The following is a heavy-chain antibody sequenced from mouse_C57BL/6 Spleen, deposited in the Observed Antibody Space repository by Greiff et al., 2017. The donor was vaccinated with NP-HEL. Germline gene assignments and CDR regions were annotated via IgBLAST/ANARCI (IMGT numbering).Heavy chain of an antibody. CDR2: IYPGSGST. CDR3: ARGGGYYVDDY. CDR1: GYTFTSYW. V-gene: IGHV1-55*01. J-gene: IGHJ2*01. D-gene: IGHD2-3*01. Sequence: QVQLKQPGAELVKPGASVKMSCKASGYTFTSYWITWVKQRPGQGLEWIGDIYPGSGSTNYNEKFKSKATLTVDTSSSTAYMQLSSLTSEDSAVYYCARGGGYYVDDYWGQGTTLTVSS.